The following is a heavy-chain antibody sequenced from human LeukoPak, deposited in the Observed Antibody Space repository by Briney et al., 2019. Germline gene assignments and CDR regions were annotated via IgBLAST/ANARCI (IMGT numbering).Heavy chain of an antibody. D-gene: IGHD6-19*01. V-gene: IGHV3-48*04. CDR3: ARDRLYNWFDP. J-gene: IGHJ5*02. CDR1: GFTFSSYS. CDR2: ISSSSSTI. Sequence: PGGFLRLSCAASGFTFSSYSMSWVRQAPGKGLEWVSYISSSSSTIYYADSVKGRFTISRDNAKNSLYLQMNSLRAEDTAVYYCARDRLYNWFDPWGQGTLVTVSS.